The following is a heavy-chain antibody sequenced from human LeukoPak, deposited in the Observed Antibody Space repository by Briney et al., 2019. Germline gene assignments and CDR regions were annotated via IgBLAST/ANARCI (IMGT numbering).Heavy chain of an antibody. D-gene: IGHD1/OR15-1a*01. CDR2: ISRHGGNT. CDR1: GFTFSDYA. J-gene: IGHJ3*02. Sequence: GGSLRLSCAVSGFTFSDYAMHWVRQAPGKGLEYVSAISRHGGNTYYANSVKDGFSISRDNSKNTLYLQMGSLRAEDMAVYYCARVGDNNAFDIWGQGTMVAVSS. CDR3: ARVGDNNAFDI. V-gene: IGHV3-64*01.